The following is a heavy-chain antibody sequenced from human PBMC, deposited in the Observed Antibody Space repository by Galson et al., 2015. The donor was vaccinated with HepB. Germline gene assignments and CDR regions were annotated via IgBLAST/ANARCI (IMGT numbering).Heavy chain of an antibody. V-gene: IGHV3-7*03. D-gene: IGHD3-3*01. CDR2: IKQDGSEK. J-gene: IGHJ4*02. Sequence: SLRLSCAASGFTFSSYWMTWVRQPPGKGLEWVANIKQDGSEKYYVDSVKGRFTISRDNAKNSLYLQMNSLRAEDTAVYFCARGPYYNFWETTYWGWGTLVTVSS. CDR1: GFTFSSYW. CDR3: ARGPYYNFWETTY.